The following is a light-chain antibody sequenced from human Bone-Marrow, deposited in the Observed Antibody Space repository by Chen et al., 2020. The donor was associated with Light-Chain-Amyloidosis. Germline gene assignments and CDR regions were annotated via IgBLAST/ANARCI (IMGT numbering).Light chain of an antibody. CDR1: SSHVGGDNH. J-gene: IGLJ1*01. CDR3: SSYTITNTLV. CDR2: EVT. V-gene: IGLV2-14*01. Sequence: QSALTQPASVSGSPGQSITLSCTGTSSHVGGDNHVSWYQQHPDKAPKLRIYEVTNRPSWVPDRFSGSKSDNTASLTISELQTEDEADYFCSSYTITNTLVFGSGTRVTVL.